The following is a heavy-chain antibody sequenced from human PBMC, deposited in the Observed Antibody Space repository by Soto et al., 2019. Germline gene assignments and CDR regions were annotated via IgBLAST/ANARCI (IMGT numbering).Heavy chain of an antibody. V-gene: IGHV4-34*01. CDR3: ASALRGYTYGAFDP. CDR1: GGSFRGYS. D-gene: IGHD5-18*01. J-gene: IGHJ5*02. CDR2: INHSGST. Sequence: SQTVSLPXGVYGGSFRGYSWPWIRQAPGKGLEWIGEINHSGSTNYNPSLKSRVTISVDTSKNQFSLSLSSVTAADTAVHYCASALRGYTYGAFDPWGQGTLVTVSS.